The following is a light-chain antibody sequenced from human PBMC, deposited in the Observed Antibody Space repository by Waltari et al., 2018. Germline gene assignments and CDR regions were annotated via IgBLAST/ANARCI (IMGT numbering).Light chain of an antibody. CDR1: QSVSDRH. J-gene: IGKJ3*01. CDR2: DAS. CDR3: QRFASSEFT. Sequence: ENVLTQSPATLSLSPGERASLSCGASQSVSDRHLAWYQQKPGLAPSLLIYDASKRATGVPDRSSGSRSGTDCTITSSRLEPEDFAVYYCQRFASSEFTFGPGTKVD. V-gene: IGKV3D-20*01.